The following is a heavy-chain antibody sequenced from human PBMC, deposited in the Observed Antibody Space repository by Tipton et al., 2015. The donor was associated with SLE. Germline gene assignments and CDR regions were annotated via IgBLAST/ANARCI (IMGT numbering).Heavy chain of an antibody. CDR3: AKGLEVSGADFFAFDI. CDR2: ISGSGGST. D-gene: IGHD2-8*02. V-gene: IGHV3-23*01. CDR1: GFTFSSYG. J-gene: IGHJ3*02. Sequence: SLRLSCAASGFTFSSYGMSWVRQAPGKGLEWVSAISGSGGSTYYADSVKGRVTISRSNSKNTLYLQMNSLRAEDTPVYYCAKGLEVSGADFFAFDIWGQGTLVTVSS.